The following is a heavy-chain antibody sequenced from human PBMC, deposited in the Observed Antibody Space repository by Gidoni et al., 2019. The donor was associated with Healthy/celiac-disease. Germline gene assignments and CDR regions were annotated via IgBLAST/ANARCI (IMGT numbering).Heavy chain of an antibody. J-gene: IGHJ4*02. Sequence: EVQLLESGGGLVQPGGSLRLSCPASGFPFSRYALGCVRQAPGKGLEWVAAISGSGGSTYYADSVKGRFTISRDNSKNTLYLQMNSLRAEDTAVYYCAKIPSYDSSGYYRYYFDYWGQGTLVTVSS. CDR3: AKIPSYDSSGYYRYYFDY. V-gene: IGHV3-23*01. CDR1: GFPFSRYA. CDR2: ISGSGGST. D-gene: IGHD3-22*01.